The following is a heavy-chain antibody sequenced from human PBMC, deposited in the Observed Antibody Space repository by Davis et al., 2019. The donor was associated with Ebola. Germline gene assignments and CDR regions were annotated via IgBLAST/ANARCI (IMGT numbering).Heavy chain of an antibody. CDR1: EFTFSSYA. CDR2: ISGNGDST. CDR3: AKNFHDFWSGPHFFDL. V-gene: IGHV3-23*01. D-gene: IGHD3-3*01. J-gene: IGHJ2*01. Sequence: GGSLRLSCAASEFTFSSYAMSWVRQAPGKGLEWVSAISGNGDSTYYADSVKGRFTISRDNSKNTLYLQMNSLRAEDTAVYYCAKNFHDFWSGPHFFDLWGRGTLVTVSS.